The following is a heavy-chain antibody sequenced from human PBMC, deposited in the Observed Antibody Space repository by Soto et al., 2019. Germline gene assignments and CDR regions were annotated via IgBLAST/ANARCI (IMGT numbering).Heavy chain of an antibody. D-gene: IGHD2-15*01. CDR2: ISGSGGST. J-gene: IGHJ3*02. V-gene: IGHV3-23*01. CDR3: AKDRPEYIVVVVAATPEAFDI. Sequence: GGSLRLSCAASGFTFSSYAMSWVRQAPGKGLEWVSAISGSGGSTYYADSVKGRFTISRDNSKNTLYLQMNSLRAEDTALYYCAKDRPEYIVVVVAATPEAFDIWGQGTMVTVSS. CDR1: GFTFSSYA.